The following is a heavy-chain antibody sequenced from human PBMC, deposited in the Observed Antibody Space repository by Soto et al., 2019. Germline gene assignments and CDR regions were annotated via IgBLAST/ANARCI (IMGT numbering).Heavy chain of an antibody. CDR1: GGSISISNW. CDR2: IYHSGST. CDR3: ARAGGYDSSGYSFDY. J-gene: IGHJ4*02. D-gene: IGHD3-22*01. Sequence: SETLSLTCAVSGGSISISNWWVCVRQPPGKGLEWIGEIYHSGSTNYNPSLKSRVTISVDKSKNQFSLKLSSVTAADTDVYYCARAGGYDSSGYSFDYWGQGTIVTVSS. V-gene: IGHV4-4*02.